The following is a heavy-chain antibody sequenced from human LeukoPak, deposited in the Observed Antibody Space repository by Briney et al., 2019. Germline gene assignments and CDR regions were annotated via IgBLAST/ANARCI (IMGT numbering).Heavy chain of an antibody. CDR3: ARDRAGYSSSFLFDY. V-gene: IGHV3-48*04. J-gene: IGHJ4*02. CDR1: GFTFSSYS. CDR2: ISSSSSTI. D-gene: IGHD6-6*01. Sequence: GGSLRLSCAASGFTFSSYSMNWVRQAPGKGLEWVSYISSSSSTIYYADSVRGRFTISRDNAKNSLYLQMNSLRAEDTAVYYCARDRAGYSSSFLFDYWGQGTLVTVSS.